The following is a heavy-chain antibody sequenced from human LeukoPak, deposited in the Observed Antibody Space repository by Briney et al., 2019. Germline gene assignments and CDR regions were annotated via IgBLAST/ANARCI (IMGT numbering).Heavy chain of an antibody. J-gene: IGHJ4*02. CDR2: ISYDGSNK. Sequence: GGSLRLSCAASGFTFSSYATHWVRQAPGKGLEWVAVISYDGSNKYYADSVKGRFTISRDNSKNTLYLQMNSLRAEDTAVYYCARNWGSYRYYPTFDYWGQGTLVTVSS. D-gene: IGHD3-16*02. CDR1: GFTFSSYA. CDR3: ARNWGSYRYYPTFDY. V-gene: IGHV3-30-3*01.